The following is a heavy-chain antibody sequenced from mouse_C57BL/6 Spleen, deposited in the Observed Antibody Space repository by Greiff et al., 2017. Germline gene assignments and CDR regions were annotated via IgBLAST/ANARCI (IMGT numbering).Heavy chain of an antibody. V-gene: IGHV14-4*01. CDR3: SPYGSSYGFAY. J-gene: IGHJ3*01. CDR2: IDPENGDT. Sequence: VTLKVSGAELVRPGASVKLSCTASGFNIKDDYMHWVKQRPEQGLEWIGWIDPENGDTEYASKFQGKATITADTSSNTAYLQLSSLTSEDTAVYYCSPYGSSYGFAYWGQGTLVTVSA. CDR1: GFNIKDDY. D-gene: IGHD1-1*01.